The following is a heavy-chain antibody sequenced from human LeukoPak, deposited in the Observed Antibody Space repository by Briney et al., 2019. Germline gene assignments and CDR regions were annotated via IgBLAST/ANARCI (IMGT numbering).Heavy chain of an antibody. CDR1: GRTVSSYA. J-gene: IGHJ4*02. Sequence: SVKFSCKASGRTVSSYAISWVRQARRQGLEWMGLIIPIFGTANYAQKFQGRVTITADESTSTDYMELSSLRSEDSAVYCCARDAPPSSWDPFDYWGEGTLVPVSS. CDR2: IIPIFGTA. CDR3: ARDAPPSSWDPFDY. D-gene: IGHD6-13*01. V-gene: IGHV1-69*13.